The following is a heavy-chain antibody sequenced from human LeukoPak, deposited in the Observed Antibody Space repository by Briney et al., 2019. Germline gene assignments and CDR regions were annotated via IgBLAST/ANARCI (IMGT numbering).Heavy chain of an antibody. Sequence: WVRQPPGKGLGWIGTISYSGNTYYNPSLQSRVNISVDTSNNQFSLELSSVTAADTAVYYCARGSRRLADFHYWGQGTLVTVSS. V-gene: IGHV4-39*01. CDR2: ISYSGNT. CDR3: ARGSRRLADFHY. D-gene: IGHD1-26*01. J-gene: IGHJ4*02.